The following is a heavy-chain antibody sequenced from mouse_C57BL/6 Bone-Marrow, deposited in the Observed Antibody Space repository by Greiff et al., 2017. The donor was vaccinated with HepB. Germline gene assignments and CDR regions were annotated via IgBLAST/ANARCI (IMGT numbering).Heavy chain of an antibody. CDR2: IDPEDGDT. J-gene: IGHJ4*01. CDR3: TSGGYGSSAYYAMDY. D-gene: IGHD1-1*01. Sequence: EVQRVESGAELVRPGASVKLSCTASGFNIKDYYMHWVKQRPEQGLEWIGRIDPEDGDTEYAPKFQGKATMTADTSSNTAYLQLSSLTSEDTAVYYCTSGGYGSSAYYAMDYWGQGTSVTVSS. CDR1: GFNIKDYY. V-gene: IGHV14-1*01.